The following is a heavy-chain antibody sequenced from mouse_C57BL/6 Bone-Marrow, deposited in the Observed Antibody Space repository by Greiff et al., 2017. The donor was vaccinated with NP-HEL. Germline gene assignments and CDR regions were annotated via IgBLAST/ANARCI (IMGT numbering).Heavy chain of an antibody. J-gene: IGHJ2*01. Sequence: VQLKESGGGLVQPGESLKLSCESNEYAFPSHDMSWVRQTPEQRLELVAAINSDGGSTYYPDHMERRFIISRDNTKKTLYLQMSSLRSDDAALYYWSRTHYDYALYYFDYWGQGTTLTVSS. D-gene: IGHD2-4*01. CDR2: INSDGGST. V-gene: IGHV5-2*01. CDR3: SRTHYDYALYYFDY. CDR1: EYAFPSHD.